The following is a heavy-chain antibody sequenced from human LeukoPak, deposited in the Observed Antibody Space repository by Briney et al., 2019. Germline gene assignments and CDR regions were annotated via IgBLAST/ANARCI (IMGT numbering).Heavy chain of an antibody. CDR2: IKQDGSEK. Sequence: GGSLRLSCAASGFSFSTHWMSWVRQAPGEGLEWVANIKQDGSEKYYVDSVKGRFTISRDNAKNSLYLQMNSLRAEDTAVYYCARAGNWNDGVYFDYWGQGTLVTVSS. CDR1: GFSFSTHW. V-gene: IGHV3-7*01. D-gene: IGHD1-20*01. J-gene: IGHJ4*02. CDR3: ARAGNWNDGVYFDY.